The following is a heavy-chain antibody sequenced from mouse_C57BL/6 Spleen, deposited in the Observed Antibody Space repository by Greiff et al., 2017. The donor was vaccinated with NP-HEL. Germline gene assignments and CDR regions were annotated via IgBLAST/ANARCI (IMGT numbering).Heavy chain of an antibody. Sequence: VQLKESGPELVKPGASVTISCKASGYAFSSSWLNWVKQRPGRGLEGIGRIYPGDGDTNYNGKFKGKATLTADKSSSTAYMQLSSLTSEDSAVYFCARPLYYSNYDYYAMDYWGQGTSVTVSS. CDR1: GYAFSSSW. D-gene: IGHD2-5*01. CDR3: ARPLYYSNYDYYAMDY. CDR2: IYPGDGDT. V-gene: IGHV1-82*01. J-gene: IGHJ4*01.